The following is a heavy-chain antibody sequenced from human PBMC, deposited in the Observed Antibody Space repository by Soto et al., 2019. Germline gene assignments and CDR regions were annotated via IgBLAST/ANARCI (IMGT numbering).Heavy chain of an antibody. V-gene: IGHV4-39*01. Sequence: PSETLSLTCTVSGDSISSSNYFWAWIRQPPGKGPAWIGSILYSGTTYYHPALKSRVTISVDTSRNQFSLNLYSVTAADTAVYYCARRPRSSGRKDFDSWGQGTLVTVSS. CDR3: ARRPRSSGRKDFDS. CDR1: GDSISSSNYF. J-gene: IGHJ4*02. D-gene: IGHD6-19*01. CDR2: ILYSGTT.